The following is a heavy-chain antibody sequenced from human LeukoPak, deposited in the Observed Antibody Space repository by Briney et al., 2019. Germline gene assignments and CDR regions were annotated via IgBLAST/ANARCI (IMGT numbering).Heavy chain of an antibody. Sequence: ASVKVSCKASGYTFTSYDINWVRQATGQGLEWMGWMNPNSGNTGPAQRFQGRITMTRDTSISTAYMELSSLRSEDTAVYYCARGPLVRLPSSFDPWGQGTLVTVSS. J-gene: IGHJ5*02. CDR2: MNPNSGNT. D-gene: IGHD3-16*02. V-gene: IGHV1-8*01. CDR1: GYTFTSYD. CDR3: ARGPLVRLPSSFDP.